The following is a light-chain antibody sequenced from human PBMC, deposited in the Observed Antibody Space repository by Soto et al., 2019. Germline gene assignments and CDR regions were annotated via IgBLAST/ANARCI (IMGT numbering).Light chain of an antibody. CDR2: GAS. CDR3: HQYNTWLWT. J-gene: IGKJ1*01. V-gene: IGKV3-15*01. CDR1: QSINAH. Sequence: EVVMTQSPATLSVSPGERVTLSCRASQSINAHLAWYQQKPGQAPRLLIQGASTRATGIPARFCGSWFGTEFILTISSLQFEDFSVYYCHQYNTWLWTFGQGTKVEIQ.